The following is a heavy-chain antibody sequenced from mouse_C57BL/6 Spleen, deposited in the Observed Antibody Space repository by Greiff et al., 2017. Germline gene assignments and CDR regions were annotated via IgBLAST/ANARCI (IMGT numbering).Heavy chain of an antibody. Sequence: QVQLQQPGAELVMPGASVKLSCKASGYTFTSYWMHWVKQRPGQGLEWIGEIDPSDSYTNYNQKFKGKSTLTVDKSSSTAYMQLSSLTSEDSAVYYCARRAPLHAMDYWGQGTSVTVSS. CDR3: ARRAPLHAMDY. D-gene: IGHD3-3*01. CDR1: GYTFTSYW. V-gene: IGHV1-69*01. CDR2: IDPSDSYT. J-gene: IGHJ4*01.